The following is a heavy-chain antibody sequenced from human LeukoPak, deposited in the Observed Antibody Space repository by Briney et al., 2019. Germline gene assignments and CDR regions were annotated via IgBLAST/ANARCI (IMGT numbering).Heavy chain of an antibody. CDR2: IVVGSGNT. D-gene: IGHD5-12*01. Sequence: ASVKVSCKASGFTFTSSAMQWVRQARGQRLEWIGWIVVGSGNTNYAQKFQERVTITRDMSTSTAYMELSSLRSEDTVVYYCAADGSPGVYGMNVWGQGTTVTVSS. J-gene: IGHJ6*02. CDR3: AADGSPGVYGMNV. V-gene: IGHV1-58*02. CDR1: GFTFTSSA.